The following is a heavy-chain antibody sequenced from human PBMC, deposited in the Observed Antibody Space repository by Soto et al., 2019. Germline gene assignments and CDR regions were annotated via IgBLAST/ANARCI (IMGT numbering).Heavy chain of an antibody. CDR2: ITARGGTT. D-gene: IGHD1-1*01. Sequence: SLRLSCAASGFTFSSYSMSWVRQAPGKGLEWVSHITARGGTTSYADSVKGRFTISRDTSRNTMYIQMNSLGAEDTAVYYCAKCIKVNWKQAAFHIWGQGTMVTVSS. V-gene: IGHV3-23*01. CDR3: AKCIKVNWKQAAFHI. CDR1: GFTFSSYS. J-gene: IGHJ3*02.